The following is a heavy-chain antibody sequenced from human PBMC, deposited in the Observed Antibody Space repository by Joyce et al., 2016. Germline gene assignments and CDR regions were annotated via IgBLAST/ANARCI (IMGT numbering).Heavy chain of an antibody. CDR1: GLTFRTSW. CDR2: IKSKNDGGTL. V-gene: IGHV3-15*01. Sequence: VQLVESGGGLVQPGESLRLSCGVSGLTFRTSWMSCVRQGQGKGLEWIGRIKSKNDGGTLDYIETVKGRFTLSRDDSTNTVYLQMDSLKIEDTAMYYCTTDPRYWGRGTLVTVSS. J-gene: IGHJ4*02. CDR3: TTDPRY.